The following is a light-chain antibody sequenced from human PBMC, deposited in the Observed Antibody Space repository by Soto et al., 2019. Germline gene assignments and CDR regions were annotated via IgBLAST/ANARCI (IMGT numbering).Light chain of an antibody. CDR3: QQLNSYPIT. CDR2: AAS. V-gene: IGKV1-9*01. J-gene: IGKJ5*01. Sequence: DIQLTQSPSFLSASVGDRVTITCRASQGLSSDVAWYQQKPGKDPKLLIYAASTLQSGVPSRFSGSGSGTDFSLTISSLQPEDFATYYCQQLNSYPITFGQGTRLEIK. CDR1: QGLSSD.